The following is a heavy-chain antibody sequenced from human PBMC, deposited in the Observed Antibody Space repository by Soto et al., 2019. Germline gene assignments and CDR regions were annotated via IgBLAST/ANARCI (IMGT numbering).Heavy chain of an antibody. J-gene: IGHJ4*02. CDR2: IKSKTDGGTT. D-gene: IGHD7-27*01. CDR3: TPGPPPPQVKLTGDLGLDY. Sequence: GGSLRLSCAASGFTFSNAWMSWVRQAPGKGLEWVGRIKSKTDGGTTDYAAPVKGRFTISRDDSKNTLYLQMNSLKTEDTAVYYCTPGPPPPQVKLTGDLGLDYWGQGTLVTVSS. CDR1: GFTFSNAW. V-gene: IGHV3-15*01.